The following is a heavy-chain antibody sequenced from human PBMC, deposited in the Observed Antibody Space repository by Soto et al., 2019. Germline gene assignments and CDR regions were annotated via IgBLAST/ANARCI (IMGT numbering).Heavy chain of an antibody. Sequence: SETLSLTCTVSGGSISSYYWSWIRQPPGKGLEWIGYIYYSGSTNYNPSLKSRVTISVDTSKNQFSLKLSSVTAADTAVYYCASSRSGYSSGWAHNLGYYFDYWGQGTLVTVSS. V-gene: IGHV4-59*08. CDR3: ASSRSGYSSGWAHNLGYYFDY. J-gene: IGHJ4*02. CDR1: GGSISSYY. CDR2: IYYSGST. D-gene: IGHD6-19*01.